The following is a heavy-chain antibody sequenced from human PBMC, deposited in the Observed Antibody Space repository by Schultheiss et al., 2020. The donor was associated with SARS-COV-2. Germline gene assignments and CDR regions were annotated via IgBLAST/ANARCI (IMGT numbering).Heavy chain of an antibody. CDR2: IVVGSGNT. J-gene: IGHJ5*02. CDR1: GFTFTSSA. CDR3: ARGLGYCSSTSCPGWFDP. V-gene: IGHV1-58*02. D-gene: IGHD2-2*01. Sequence: SVKVSCKASGFTFTSSAMQWVRQARGQRLEWIGWIVVGSGNTNYAQKFQERVTITRDMSTSTAYMELSSLRSEDTAVYYCARGLGYCSSTSCPGWFDPWGQGTLVTVSS.